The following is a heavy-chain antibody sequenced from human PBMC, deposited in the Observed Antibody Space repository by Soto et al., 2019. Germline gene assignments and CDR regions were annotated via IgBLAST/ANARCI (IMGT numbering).Heavy chain of an antibody. J-gene: IGHJ1*01. Sequence: EVQLLESGGGLVQPGGSLRLSCAASGFTFGSYWMHWVRQAPGKGLVWVSGISTDASSTSYADSVKGRFTISRDNANNTLYLQLNSGIAEDTAVDYCARLPYKSPEYWGQCSLVIVSP. CDR1: GFTFGSYW. CDR3: ARLPYKSPEY. D-gene: IGHD1-20*01. V-gene: IGHV3-74*01. CDR2: ISTDASST.